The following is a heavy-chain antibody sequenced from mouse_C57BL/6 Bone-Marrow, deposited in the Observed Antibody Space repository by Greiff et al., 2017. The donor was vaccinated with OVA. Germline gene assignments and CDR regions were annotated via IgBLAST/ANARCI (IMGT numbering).Heavy chain of an antibody. V-gene: IGHV1-26*01. D-gene: IGHD1-1*01. CDR2: INPNNGGT. J-gene: IGHJ2*01. CDR1: GYTFTDYY. Sequence: EVQLQQSGPELVKPGASVKISCKASGYTFTDYYMNWVKQSHGKSLEWIGDINPNNGGTSYNQKFKGKATLTVDKSSSTAYMQLSSLTSEDSAVYYCARSRGSSPDYWGQGTTLTVSS. CDR3: ARSRGSSPDY.